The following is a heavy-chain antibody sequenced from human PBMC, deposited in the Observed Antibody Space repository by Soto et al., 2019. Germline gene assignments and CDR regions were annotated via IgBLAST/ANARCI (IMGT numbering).Heavy chain of an antibody. CDR2: ISSSSTYI. Sequence: PGGSLRLSCAASGFTFSSYSMNWVRQAPGKGLEWVSSISSSSTYIYYADSVKGRFTISRDNTKNSLYLQMNSLRAEDTAVYYCVGTSSPVGDPAHYWGQGTLVTVSS. V-gene: IGHV3-21*01. D-gene: IGHD4-17*01. J-gene: IGHJ4*02. CDR3: VGTSSPVGDPAHY. CDR1: GFTFSSYS.